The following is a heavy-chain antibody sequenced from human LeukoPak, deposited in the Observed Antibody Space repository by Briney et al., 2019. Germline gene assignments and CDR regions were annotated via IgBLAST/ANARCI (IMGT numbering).Heavy chain of an antibody. Sequence: SETLSLTCTVSGGSISSYYWSWIRQPAGKGLEWIGRMYTSESTNYNPSLKNRITMSVDTSKNQFSLKLSSVTAADTAVYYCAREITSTSRHFDYWGQGTLVTVSS. D-gene: IGHD2-2*01. CDR3: AREITSTSRHFDY. CDR2: MYTSEST. V-gene: IGHV4-4*07. CDR1: GGSISSYY. J-gene: IGHJ4*02.